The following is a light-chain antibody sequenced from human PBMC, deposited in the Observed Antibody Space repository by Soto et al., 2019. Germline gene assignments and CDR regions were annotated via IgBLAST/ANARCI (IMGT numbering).Light chain of an antibody. CDR2: DAS. CDR1: QDINNY. J-gene: IGKJ2*02. CDR3: QQFESVPCT. Sequence: DIQMTQSPSSLSASVGDRVTITCQASQDINNYLIWYQHKPGKAPKLLIYDASTLGTGVSSRFSGGGSGTHFTFTISSLPPEDIATYYCQQFESVPCTFGQGTKLELK. V-gene: IGKV1-33*01.